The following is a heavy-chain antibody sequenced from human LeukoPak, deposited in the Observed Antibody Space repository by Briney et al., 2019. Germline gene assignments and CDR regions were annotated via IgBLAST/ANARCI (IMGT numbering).Heavy chain of an antibody. CDR1: GYALSGHY. D-gene: IGHD6-19*01. CDR3: ARDLGRDNSGWYPYHDF. V-gene: IGHV1-2*02. CDR2: INPNNGAT. Sequence: ASVKVSCKASGYALSGHYMHWVRQAPGQGLEWMGWINPNNGATNYAPKFQGRVTMTRDTSISTAYMELTSPKSDDTAVYFCARDLGRDNSGWYPYHDFWGQGTLVTVSS. J-gene: IGHJ4*02.